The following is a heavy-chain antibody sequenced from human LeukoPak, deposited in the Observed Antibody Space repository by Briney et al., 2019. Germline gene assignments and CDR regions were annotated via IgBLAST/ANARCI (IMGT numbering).Heavy chain of an antibody. CDR3: ARFDDYYGSGCFDY. Sequence: HSGGSLRLSCAASGFTFSSYSMNWVRQAPGKGLEWVSYISSSSSTIYYADSVKGRFTISRDNAKNSLYLQMNSLRAEDTAVYYCARFDDYYGSGCFDYWGQGTLVTVSS. CDR2: ISSSSSTI. J-gene: IGHJ4*02. CDR1: GFTFSSYS. V-gene: IGHV3-48*01. D-gene: IGHD3-10*01.